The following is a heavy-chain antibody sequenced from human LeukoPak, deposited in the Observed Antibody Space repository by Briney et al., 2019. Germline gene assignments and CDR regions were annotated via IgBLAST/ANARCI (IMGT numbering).Heavy chain of an antibody. CDR3: ARSAPFSYYYDSSGFRYGMDV. J-gene: IGHJ6*02. CDR1: GYTFTGYY. D-gene: IGHD3-22*01. CDR2: INPNSGGT. Sequence: ASVKVSCKASGYTFTGYYMHLVRQAPGQGLELMGWINPNSGGTNYAQKFQGRVTMTRDTSISTAYMELSRLRSDDTAVYYCARSAPFSYYYDSSGFRYGMDVWGQGTTVTVSS. V-gene: IGHV1-2*02.